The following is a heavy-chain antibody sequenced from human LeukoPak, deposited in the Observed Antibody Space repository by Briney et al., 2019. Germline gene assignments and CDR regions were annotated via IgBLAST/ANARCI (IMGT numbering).Heavy chain of an antibody. V-gene: IGHV3-48*03. CDR3: ARDHETYYYDSSGYYEGYFDY. Sequence: GGSLRLSCAASGFTFSSYEMNWVRQAPGKGLEWVSYISSSGSTIYYADSVKGRFTISRDNSKNTLYLQMNSLRAEDTAVYYCARDHETYYYDSSGYYEGYFDYWGQGTLVTVSS. J-gene: IGHJ4*02. D-gene: IGHD3-22*01. CDR2: ISSSGSTI. CDR1: GFTFSSYE.